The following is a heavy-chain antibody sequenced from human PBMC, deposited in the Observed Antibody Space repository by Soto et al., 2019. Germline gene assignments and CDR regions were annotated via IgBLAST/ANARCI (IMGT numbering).Heavy chain of an antibody. CDR1: GGSIGSSTYY. CDR3: ANSYGDYVSY. V-gene: IGHV4-39*01. Sequence: PSDTLSLTCTVSGGSIGSSTYYWGWIRQPPGKGLEWIGSIYYSGSTYYNPSLKSRVTISVDTSKNQFSLKLSSVTAADTAVYYCANSYGDYVSYWGQGTLVTVSS. D-gene: IGHD4-17*01. CDR2: IYYSGST. J-gene: IGHJ4*02.